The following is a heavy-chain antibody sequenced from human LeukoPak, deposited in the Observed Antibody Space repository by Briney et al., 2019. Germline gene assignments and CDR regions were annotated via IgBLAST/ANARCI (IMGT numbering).Heavy chain of an antibody. Sequence: GGSLRLSCAASGFTFSSSAMSWVRQAPGKGLEWVSAISNNGGYTYYADSVQGRFTISRDNSKNTLYLQMNSLRVEDTAVYYCAKDAHSGSYFDYWGQGILVTVSS. CDR2: ISNNGGYT. V-gene: IGHV3-23*01. D-gene: IGHD1-26*01. CDR3: AKDAHSGSYFDY. CDR1: GFTFSSSA. J-gene: IGHJ4*01.